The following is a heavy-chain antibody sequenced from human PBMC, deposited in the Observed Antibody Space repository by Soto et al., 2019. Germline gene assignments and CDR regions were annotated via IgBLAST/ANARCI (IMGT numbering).Heavy chain of an antibody. CDR2: IYYSGST. D-gene: IGHD3-9*01. CDR3: ARSVRYFGFDP. CDR1: GGSISSYY. J-gene: IGHJ5*02. Sequence: SETLSLTCTVSGGSISSYYWSWIRQPPGKGLEWIGYIYYSGSTNYNPSLKSRVTISVDTSKNQFSLKLSSVTAADTAVYYCARSVRYFGFDPWGQGTLVTVSS. V-gene: IGHV4-59*08.